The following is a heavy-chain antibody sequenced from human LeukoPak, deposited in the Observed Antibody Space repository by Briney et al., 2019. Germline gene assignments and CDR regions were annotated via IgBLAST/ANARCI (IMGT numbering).Heavy chain of an antibody. CDR3: ARERSIAARPFDY. CDR1: GFTFSDYY. V-gene: IGHV3-11*04. Sequence: GGSLRLPCAASGFTFSDYYMSWIRQAPGKGLEWVSYISSSGSTIYYADSVKGRFTISRDNAKNTLYLQMNSLRAEDTAVYYCARERSIAARPFDYWGQGTLVTVSS. CDR2: ISSSGSTI. D-gene: IGHD6-6*01. J-gene: IGHJ4*02.